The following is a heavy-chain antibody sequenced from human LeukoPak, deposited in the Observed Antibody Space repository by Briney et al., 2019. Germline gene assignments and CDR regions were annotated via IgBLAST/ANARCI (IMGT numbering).Heavy chain of an antibody. V-gene: IGHV1-2*02. Sequence: ASVKVSCKASGYTFSNYYMHWVRQAPGQGLEWMGWINPSSGGTNFAQKFQGRVTMTRDTSISTAYMELSRLRSDDTAVYYCARPRGRIQLWELDYWGQGTLVTVSS. D-gene: IGHD5-18*01. CDR2: INPSSGGT. CDR1: GYTFSNYY. CDR3: ARPRGRIQLWELDY. J-gene: IGHJ4*02.